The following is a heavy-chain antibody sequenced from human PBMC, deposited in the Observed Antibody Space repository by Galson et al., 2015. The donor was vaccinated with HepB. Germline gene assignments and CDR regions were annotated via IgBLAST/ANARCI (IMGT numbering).Heavy chain of an antibody. CDR1: GYTFTSYG. D-gene: IGHD6-13*01. CDR3: AMGIAAAGNYYMDV. CDR2: ISAYNGNT. Sequence: SVKVSCKASGYTFTSYGISWVRQAPGQGLEWMGWISAYNGNTNYAQKLQGRVTMTTDTSTSTAYMELRSLRSDDTAVYYCAMGIAAAGNYYMDVWGKGTTVTVSS. J-gene: IGHJ6*03. V-gene: IGHV1-18*01.